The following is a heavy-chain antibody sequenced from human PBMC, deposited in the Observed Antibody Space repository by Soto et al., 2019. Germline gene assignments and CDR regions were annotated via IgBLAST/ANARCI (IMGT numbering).Heavy chain of an antibody. CDR2: IHPSGDT. CDR3: PRGRDAHKGGRT. D-gene: IGHD3-16*01. V-gene: IGHV4-34*02. CDR1: SGSFSTYY. J-gene: IGHJ4*02. Sequence: QVQLQQWGAGLLKPSETLSLTCAVDSGSFSTYYCSWTRRPPGKGMEWIGQIHPSGDTDYSPSLRNXLTISLDTTKNQFSLKLTSVTAADTAVYFGPRGRDAHKGGRTWGQGTVVTVSS.